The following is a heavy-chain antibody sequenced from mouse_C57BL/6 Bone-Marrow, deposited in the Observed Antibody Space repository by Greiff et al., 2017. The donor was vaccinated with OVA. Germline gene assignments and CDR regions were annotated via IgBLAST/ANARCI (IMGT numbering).Heavy chain of an antibody. D-gene: IGHD3-2*02. J-gene: IGHJ4*01. CDR3: VPFDSSGYVMDY. V-gene: IGHV1-82*01. CDR1: GYAFSSSW. Sequence: QVQLKQSGPELVKPGASVKISCKASGYAFSSSWMNWVKQRPGKGLEWIGRIYPGDGDTNYNGKFKGKATLTADKSSSTAYMQLSSLTSEDSAVYFCVPFDSSGYVMDYWGQGTSVTVSS. CDR2: IYPGDGDT.